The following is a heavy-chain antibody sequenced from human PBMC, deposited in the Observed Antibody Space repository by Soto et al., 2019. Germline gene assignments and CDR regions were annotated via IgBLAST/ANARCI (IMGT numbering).Heavy chain of an antibody. D-gene: IGHD3-10*01. V-gene: IGHV5-10-1*01. J-gene: IGHJ4*02. Sequence: GESLKISCQTSGYGFAAYWISWVRQMPGKGLEWMRKIDPSDSYTNYSPSFQGHVTISTDKSMATAFLQWSSLKASDTAIYYCTKHRWAYGSGSYAHDSWGQGTLVTVSS. CDR3: TKHRWAYGSGSYAHDS. CDR2: IDPSDSYT. CDR1: GYGFAAYW.